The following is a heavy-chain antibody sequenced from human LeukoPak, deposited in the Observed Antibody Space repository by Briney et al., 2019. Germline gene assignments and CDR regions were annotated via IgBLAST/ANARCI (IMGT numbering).Heavy chain of an antibody. CDR3: ARHSGSSPHYFDY. CDR2: IYYRGSI. J-gene: IGHJ4*02. D-gene: IGHD1-26*01. CDR1: GGSMSNFY. V-gene: IGHV4-59*08. Sequence: SETLSLTCTVSGGSMSNFYWSWIRQTPGKGLEWIGYIYYRGSINYNASLKSRLTISIDTPNNQFSLNLRSVTAADTAVYYCARHSGSSPHYFDYWGQGTLVTVSS.